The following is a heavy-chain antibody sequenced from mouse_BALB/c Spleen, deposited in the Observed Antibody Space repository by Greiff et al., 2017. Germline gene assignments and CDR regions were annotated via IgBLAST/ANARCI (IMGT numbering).Heavy chain of an antibody. V-gene: IGHV3-6*02. D-gene: IGHD1-1*01. Sequence: VQLKESGPGLVKPSQSLSLTCSVTGYSITSGYYWNWIRQFPGNKLEWMGYISYDGSKNYNPSLKNRISITRDTSKNQFFLKLNSVTTEDTATYYCARGDYGSRGDYFDVWGAGTTVTVSS. J-gene: IGHJ1*01. CDR1: GYSITSGYY. CDR2: ISYDGSK. CDR3: ARGDYGSRGDYFDV.